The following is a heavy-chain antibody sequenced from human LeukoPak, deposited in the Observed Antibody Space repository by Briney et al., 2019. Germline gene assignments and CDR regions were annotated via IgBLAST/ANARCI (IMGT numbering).Heavy chain of an antibody. J-gene: IGHJ4*02. CDR1: GYTFTSYY. V-gene: IGHV1-46*01. D-gene: IGHD2-15*01. Sequence: ASVQVSCKASGYTFTSYYMHWVRQAPGQGLEWMGIINPSGGNTSYAQKFQGRATMTRDTSTSTVYMELSSLRSDDTAVYDGARSRLRCSGGSCYFTAHFDYWGQGTLVTVSS. CDR2: INPSGGNT. CDR3: ARSRLRCSGGSCYFTAHFDY.